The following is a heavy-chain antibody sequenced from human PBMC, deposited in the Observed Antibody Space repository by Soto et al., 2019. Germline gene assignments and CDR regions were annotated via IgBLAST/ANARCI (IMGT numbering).Heavy chain of an antibody. CDR3: AKDSQYSSSWYH. CDR1: GFTFSSYG. J-gene: IGHJ5*02. D-gene: IGHD6-13*01. V-gene: IGHV3-30*18. Sequence: QVQLVESGGGVVQPGRSLRLSCAASGFTFSSYGMHWVRQAPGKGLEWVAVISYDGSNKYYADSVKGRFTISRDNSKNTLYLQMNSLRAEDTAVYYCAKDSQYSSSWYHWGQGTLVTVSS. CDR2: ISYDGSNK.